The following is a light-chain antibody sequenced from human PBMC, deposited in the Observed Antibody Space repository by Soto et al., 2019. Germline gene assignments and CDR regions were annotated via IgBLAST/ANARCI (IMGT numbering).Light chain of an antibody. Sequence: LTQPPSASGTPGQRVTISCSGSSSNIGSNYVYWYQQLPGTAPKLLIYRNNQRPSGVPDRFSGSKSGTSASLAISGLRSEDEADYYCAAWDDSLSAHWVFGGGTKLSVL. CDR3: AAWDDSLSAHWV. V-gene: IGLV1-47*01. J-gene: IGLJ3*02. CDR1: SSNIGSNY. CDR2: RNN.